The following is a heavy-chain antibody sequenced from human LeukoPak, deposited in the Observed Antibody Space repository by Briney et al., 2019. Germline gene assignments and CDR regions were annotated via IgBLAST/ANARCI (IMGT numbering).Heavy chain of an antibody. CDR1: GGSISTYY. D-gene: IGHD6-19*01. V-gene: IGHV4-59*12. J-gene: IGHJ6*03. Sequence: SETLSLTCTVSGGSISTYYWSWIRQPPGKGLEWIGYIFYSGSTNYNPSLKSRVTISVDTSKNQFSLKLSSVTAADTAVYYCAREGVRWQWLVRFDYYYYYMDVWGKGTTVTVSS. CDR2: IFYSGST. CDR3: AREGVRWQWLVRFDYYYYYMDV.